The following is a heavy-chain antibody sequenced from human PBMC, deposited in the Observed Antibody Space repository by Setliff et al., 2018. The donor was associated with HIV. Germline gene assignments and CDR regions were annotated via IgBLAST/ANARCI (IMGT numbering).Heavy chain of an antibody. Sequence: PSETLSLTCTVSGDSISTSNSYWGWVRQPPGKGPEWIGSLYYGGSTYYNPSLKSRVTISVDTSKNHFSLKLSSVTAADTAVYYCARHQVIPTVIGAFDIWGQGTVVTVSS. D-gene: IGHD3-16*02. CDR3: ARHQVIPTVIGAFDI. CDR2: LYYGGST. J-gene: IGHJ3*02. V-gene: IGHV4-39*01. CDR1: GDSISTSNSY.